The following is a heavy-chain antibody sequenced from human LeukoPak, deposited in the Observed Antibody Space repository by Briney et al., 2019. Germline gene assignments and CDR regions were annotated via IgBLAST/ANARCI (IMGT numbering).Heavy chain of an antibody. CDR3: ARDGGSGSYYNVGYDY. D-gene: IGHD3-10*01. CDR1: GGSFSGYY. V-gene: IGHV4-34*01. CDR2: INHSGST. J-gene: IGHJ4*02. Sequence: SETLSLTCAVYGGSFSGYYWSWIRQPPGKGLEWIGEINHSGSTNYNPSLKSRVTISVDTSKNQSSLKLSSVTAADTAVYYCARDGGSGSYYNVGYDYWGQGTLVTVSS.